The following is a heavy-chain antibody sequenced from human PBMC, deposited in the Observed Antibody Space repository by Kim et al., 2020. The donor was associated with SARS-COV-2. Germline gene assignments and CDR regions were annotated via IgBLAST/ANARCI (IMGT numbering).Heavy chain of an antibody. J-gene: IGHJ4*01. CDR3: VKVGVAVAGTFGYFDN. CDR2: ISSNGEDT. D-gene: IGHD6-19*01. Sequence: GGSLRRSCSVSGFTFSDYAMHWVRQPPGKGLQYVSSISSNGEDTFYADSLRDRFIIFRDNSKDILYLEMSRLRSDDTSVYYCVKVGVAVAGTFGYFDNW. V-gene: IGHV3-64D*09. CDR1: GFTFSDYA.